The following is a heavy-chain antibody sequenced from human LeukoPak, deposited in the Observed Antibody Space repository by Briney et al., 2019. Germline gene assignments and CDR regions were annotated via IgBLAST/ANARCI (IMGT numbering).Heavy chain of an antibody. CDR1: GFTFSSYS. D-gene: IGHD5-12*01. J-gene: IGHJ4*02. Sequence: PGGSLRLSCAASGFTFSSYSMNWVRQAPGKGREWVSSISSSSSYIYYADSVKGRFTISRDNAKTSLYLQMNSLRAEDTAVYYCARDRVGYDQLFDYWGQGTLVTVSS. V-gene: IGHV3-21*01. CDR2: ISSSSSYI. CDR3: ARDRVGYDQLFDY.